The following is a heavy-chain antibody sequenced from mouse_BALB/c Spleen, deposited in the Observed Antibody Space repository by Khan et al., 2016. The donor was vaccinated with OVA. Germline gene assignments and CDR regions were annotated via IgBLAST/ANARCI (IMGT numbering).Heavy chain of an antibody. V-gene: IGHV3-2*02. D-gene: IGHD1-1*01. Sequence: EVQLQESGPGLVKPSQSLSLTCTVTGYSITSGYVWNLLRQFPGNLLELMGYISYSGVTCYTPSLKSRISITRDTSKNQFFLQLNSVTTGDTATCYCARENYYGDYFDYWGQGTTLTVSS. CDR3: ARENYYGDYFDY. CDR2: ISYSGVT. CDR1: GYSITSGYV. J-gene: IGHJ2*01.